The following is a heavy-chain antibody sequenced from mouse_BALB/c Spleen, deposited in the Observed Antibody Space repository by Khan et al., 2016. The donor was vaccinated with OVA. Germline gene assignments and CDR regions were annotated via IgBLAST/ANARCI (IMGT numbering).Heavy chain of an antibody. CDR1: GFSLSSYG. Sequence: QVQLKESGPGLVAPSESLSITCTVSGFSLSSYGVNWVRQPPGKGLEWLGVIWGDGSTNYHSGLTSRLTINKDNSKSQVFLKLNSLQTYDTATYYCAKFTPDYYSMDYWGQGTSVTVSS. D-gene: IGHD1-1*01. V-gene: IGHV2-3*01. J-gene: IGHJ4*01. CDR3: AKFTPDYYSMDY. CDR2: IWGDGST.